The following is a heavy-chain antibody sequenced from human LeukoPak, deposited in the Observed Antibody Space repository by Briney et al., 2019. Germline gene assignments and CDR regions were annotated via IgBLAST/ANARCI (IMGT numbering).Heavy chain of an antibody. CDR1: GGTFSSYA. CDR3: ASPGEYGDYEGGNDY. J-gene: IGHJ4*02. CDR2: IIPIFGTA. V-gene: IGHV1-69*13. Sequence: EASVTVSCTASGGTFSSYAISWVRQAPGQGLEWMGGIIPIFGTANHAQKFQGRVTITADESTSTAYMELSSLRSEDTAVYYCASPGEYGDYEGGNDYWGQGTLVTVSS. D-gene: IGHD4-17*01.